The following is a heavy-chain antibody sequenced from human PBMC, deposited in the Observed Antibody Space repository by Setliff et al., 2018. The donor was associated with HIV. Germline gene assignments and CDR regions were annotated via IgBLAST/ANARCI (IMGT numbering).Heavy chain of an antibody. CDR1: GYTFTSYA. J-gene: IGHJ3*02. Sequence: ASVKVSCKASGYTFTSYAMNWVRQAPGQGLEWMGWINTNTGNPTYAQGFAGRFVSSLDTSVSTAYLQISSLKAEDTAVYYCARSSSSWTNDAFDIWGQGTMVTVSS. CDR3: ARSSSSWTNDAFDI. D-gene: IGHD6-13*01. V-gene: IGHV7-4-1*02. CDR2: INTNTGNP.